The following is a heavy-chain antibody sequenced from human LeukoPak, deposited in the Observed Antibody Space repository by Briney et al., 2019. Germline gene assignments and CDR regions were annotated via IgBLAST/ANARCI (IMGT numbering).Heavy chain of an antibody. J-gene: IGHJ4*02. D-gene: IGHD3-10*01. V-gene: IGHV4-59*01. CDR1: GGSISSYY. Sequence: SETLSLACTVSGGSISSYYWSWIRQPPGKGLEWIGNINYSGSTNSNPSLTSRATISVDMSRKHFFLDLSSVTASDTAVYYCARAVHYSGTSDQYTGGWYYFDFWGQGTLVTVSS. CDR3: ARAVHYSGTSDQYTGGWYYFDF. CDR2: INYSGST.